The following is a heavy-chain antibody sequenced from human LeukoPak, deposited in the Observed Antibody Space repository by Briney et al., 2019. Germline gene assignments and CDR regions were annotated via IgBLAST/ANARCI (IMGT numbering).Heavy chain of an antibody. D-gene: IGHD2-2*01. CDR1: GFTVSSNY. Sequence: PGGSLRLSCAASGFTVSSNYLSWVRQAPGKGLEWVSVIYSGGSTYYADSVKGRFTISRDNSKNTLYLQMNSLRAEDTAVYYCARDRLVVLPAAIKEIPWFDPWGQGTLVTVSS. J-gene: IGHJ5*02. CDR3: ARDRLVVLPAAIKEIPWFDP. CDR2: IYSGGST. V-gene: IGHV3-53*01.